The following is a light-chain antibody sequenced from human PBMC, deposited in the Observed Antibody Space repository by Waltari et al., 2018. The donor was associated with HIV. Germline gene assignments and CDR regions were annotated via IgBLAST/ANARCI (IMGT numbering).Light chain of an antibody. CDR1: QGISTW. CDR3: QQTNGFLLT. Sequence: DIQMTQSPRLMSSFVGDRVTITCRASQGISTWLAWYQQKPGKVPQLLIHGASSLHSGVPSRFNGSGSGTQFSLTISSLQSEDFATYYCQQTNGFLLTFGGGTTVE. V-gene: IGKV1-12*01. J-gene: IGKJ4*01. CDR2: GAS.